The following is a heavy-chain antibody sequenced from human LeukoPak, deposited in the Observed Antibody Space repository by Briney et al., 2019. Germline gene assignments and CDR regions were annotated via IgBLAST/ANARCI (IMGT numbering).Heavy chain of an antibody. J-gene: IGHJ4*02. D-gene: IGHD6-19*01. CDR2: INPNSGGT. CDR1: GYTFTGYY. Sequence: ASVKVSCKASGYTFTGYYMHWVRQAPGQGLEWMGWINPNSGGTNYAQKFQGRVTMTRDTSISTAYMELSRLRFDDTAVYYCARGGRGPRIAVAGTVFYYWGQGTLVTVSS. V-gene: IGHV1-2*02. CDR3: ARGGRGPRIAVAGTVFYY.